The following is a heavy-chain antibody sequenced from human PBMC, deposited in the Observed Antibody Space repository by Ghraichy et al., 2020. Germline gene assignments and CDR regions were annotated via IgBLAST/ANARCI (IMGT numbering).Heavy chain of an antibody. V-gene: IGHV6-1*01. CDR3: ARQRGGFDY. D-gene: IGHD1-1*01. Sequence: SQTLSLTCAISGDSVSSNSVAWNWIRQSPSRGLEWLGRTYYKSKLYNESALSVKSRITINPDTSKNQFSLQLNSVTPEDTAVYYCARQRGGFDYWGQGTLVTVSS. CDR1: GDSVSSNSVA. J-gene: IGHJ4*02. CDR2: TYYKSKLYN.